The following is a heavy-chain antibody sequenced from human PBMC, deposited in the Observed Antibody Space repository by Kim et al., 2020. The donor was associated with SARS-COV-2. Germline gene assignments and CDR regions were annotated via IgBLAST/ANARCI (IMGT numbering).Heavy chain of an antibody. CDR3: AKDEAAAGTFLFGNYYYYYGMDL. V-gene: IGHV3-23*01. CDR2: ISGSGGST. Sequence: GGSLRLSCAASGFTFSSYAMSWVRQAPGKGLEWVSAISGSGGSTYYADSVKGRFTISRDNSKNTLYLQMNSLRAEDTAVYYCAKDEAAAGTFLFGNYYYYYGMDLWGQGTTVTVSS. J-gene: IGHJ6*02. CDR1: GFTFSSYA. D-gene: IGHD6-13*01.